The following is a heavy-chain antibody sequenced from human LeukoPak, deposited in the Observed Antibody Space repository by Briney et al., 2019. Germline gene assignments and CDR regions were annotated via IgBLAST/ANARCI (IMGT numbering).Heavy chain of an antibody. CDR2: MNPNSGNT. Sequence: GASVKVSCMASGYTFTSYDVNWVRQATGQGLEWMGWMNPNSGNTGYAQKFQGRVTMTRNTSTNTAYMELSSLASEDTAVYYCARALRMATTARASSFDYWGQGTLVTVSS. V-gene: IGHV1-8*01. CDR3: ARALRMATTARASSFDY. CDR1: GYTFTSYD. D-gene: IGHD5-24*01. J-gene: IGHJ4*02.